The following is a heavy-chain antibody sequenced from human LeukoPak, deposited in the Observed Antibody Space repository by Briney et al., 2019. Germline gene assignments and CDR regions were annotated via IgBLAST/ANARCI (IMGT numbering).Heavy chain of an antibody. CDR1: GFTFSSYS. J-gene: IGHJ3*02. Sequence: GGSLRLSCAASGFTFSSYSMNWVRQAPGKGLEWVSYISSSSSTIYYADSVRGRFTISRDNAKNSLYLQMNSLRAEDTAVYYCTRDHHRRHYDSQARNTFDIWGQGTMVTVS. CDR3: TRDHHRRHYDSQARNTFDI. V-gene: IGHV3-48*01. CDR2: ISSSSSTI. D-gene: IGHD3-22*01.